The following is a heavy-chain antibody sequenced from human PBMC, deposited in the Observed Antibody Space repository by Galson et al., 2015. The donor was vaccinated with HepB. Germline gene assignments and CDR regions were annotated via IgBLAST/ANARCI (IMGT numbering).Heavy chain of an antibody. CDR1: GFTFSNAW. CDR3: TAGPMYDFWSGYYSHYYFDS. Sequence: SLRLSCAASGFTFSNAWMNRVRQAPGKGLEWVGRIKSETDDGTTDYAAPVKGRFTISRDDAKNTLYLQMNGLKSEDTAIYYCTAGPMYDFWSGYYSHYYFDSWGPGTLVTVSS. CDR2: IKSETDDGTT. V-gene: IGHV3-15*01. D-gene: IGHD3-3*01. J-gene: IGHJ4*02.